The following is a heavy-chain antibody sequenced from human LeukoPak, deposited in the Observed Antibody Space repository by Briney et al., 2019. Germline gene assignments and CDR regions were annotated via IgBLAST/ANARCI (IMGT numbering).Heavy chain of an antibody. CDR1: GFTLSSYS. CDR2: ISSSSSYI. V-gene: IGHV3-21*01. Sequence: GGSLRLSCAASGFTLSSYSMNWVRQAPGKGLEWVSSISSSSSYIYYADSVKGRFTISRDNAKNSLYLQMNSLRAEDTAVYYCAREVAVAEVDYWGQGTLVTVSS. J-gene: IGHJ4*02. D-gene: IGHD6-19*01. CDR3: AREVAVAEVDY.